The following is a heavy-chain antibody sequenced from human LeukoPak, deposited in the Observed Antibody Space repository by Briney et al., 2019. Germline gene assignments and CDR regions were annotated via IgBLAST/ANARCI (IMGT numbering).Heavy chain of an antibody. D-gene: IGHD4-23*01. CDR2: IYYSGST. V-gene: IGHV4-59*01. J-gene: IGHJ5*02. Sequence: SETLSLTCSVSGGSITSYYWRWIRQPPGRGLEWIGYIYYSGSTNYNPSLKSRVTISVDTSKNQFSLKVSSVTAADTAVYYCARDYGGNSGWFDPWGQGTLVSVSS. CDR1: GGSITSYY. CDR3: ARDYGGNSGWFDP.